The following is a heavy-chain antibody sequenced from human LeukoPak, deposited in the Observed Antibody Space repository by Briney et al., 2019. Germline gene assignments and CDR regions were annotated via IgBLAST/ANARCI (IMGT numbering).Heavy chain of an antibody. CDR1: GGSFSGYY. CDR3: ARVLVVAATVGFDY. V-gene: IGHV4-34*01. CDR2: IKHSGST. D-gene: IGHD2-15*01. Sequence: SETLSLTCAVYGGSFSGYYWSWIRQPPGKGLEWIGEIKHSGSTNYNPSLKSRVTISVDTSKNQFSLKLSSVTAADTAVYYCARVLVVAATVGFDYWGQGTLVTVSS. J-gene: IGHJ4*02.